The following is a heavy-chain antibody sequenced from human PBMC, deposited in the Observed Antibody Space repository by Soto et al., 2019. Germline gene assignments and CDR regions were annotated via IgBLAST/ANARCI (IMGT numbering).Heavy chain of an antibody. J-gene: IGHJ4*02. CDR1: GFTFTTYA. CDR2: ISNDGRGK. V-gene: IGHV3-30*04. Sequence: QVQLVESGGGVVQPGRSLRLSCAASGFTFTTYAIHWVRQAPGKGLEWVAVISNDGRGKYYADSVKGRFTISRDNSKNTLYLQMNSLRSDDMAVYYCARDQCFGGGRSCYYFDFWGQGTLVTVSS. D-gene: IGHD2-15*01. CDR3: ARDQCFGGGRSCYYFDF.